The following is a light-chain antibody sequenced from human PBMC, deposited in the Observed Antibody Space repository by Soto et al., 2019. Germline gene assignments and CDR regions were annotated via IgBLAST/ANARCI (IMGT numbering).Light chain of an antibody. Sequence: DIQMTQSPSTLYASIGDRVTITCRASQSLDNCLSWYQQKPGNAPKLLIYDDSSLQSGVPLRFRDSGSETEITVTISGLLPDDFATYYCQEYNRYWTFGQGTTVEIK. CDR2: DDS. CDR1: QSLDNC. J-gene: IGKJ1*01. CDR3: QEYNRYWT. V-gene: IGKV1-5*01.